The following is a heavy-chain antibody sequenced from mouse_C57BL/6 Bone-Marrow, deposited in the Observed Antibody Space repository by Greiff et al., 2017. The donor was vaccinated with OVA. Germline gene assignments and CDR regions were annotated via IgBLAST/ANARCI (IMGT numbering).Heavy chain of an antibody. V-gene: IGHV8-8*01. Sequence: ESGPGILQPSQTLSLTCSFSGFSLSTFGMGVGWIRQPSGKGLEWLAHIWWDDDKYYNPALKSRLTNSKDTSKNQVFLKIANVDTADTATYYCARMAVVATGYFDVWGTGTTVTVSS. J-gene: IGHJ1*03. CDR2: IWWDDDK. D-gene: IGHD1-1*01. CDR1: GFSLSTFGMG. CDR3: ARMAVVATGYFDV.